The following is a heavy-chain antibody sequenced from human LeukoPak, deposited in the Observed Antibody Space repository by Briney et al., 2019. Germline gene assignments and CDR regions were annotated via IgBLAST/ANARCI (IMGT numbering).Heavy chain of an antibody. CDR3: AKSDGYYYDSSGYLVDY. V-gene: IGHV3-30*18. D-gene: IGHD3-22*01. Sequence: GGSLRLSCAASGFTFSSYGMHWVRQAPGKGLEWVAVISYDGSNKYYADSVKGRFTISRDNSKNTLYLQMNSLRAEDTAVYYCAKSDGYYYDSSGYLVDYGGQGTLVTVSS. CDR2: ISYDGSNK. CDR1: GFTFSSYG. J-gene: IGHJ4*02.